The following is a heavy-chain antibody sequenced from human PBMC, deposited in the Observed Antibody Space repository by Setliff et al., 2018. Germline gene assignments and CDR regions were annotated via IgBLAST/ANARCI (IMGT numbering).Heavy chain of an antibody. V-gene: IGHV1-18*01. CDR1: GYTFTSYG. CDR3: ARDFPPLYSSSFSDAFDI. J-gene: IGHJ3*02. D-gene: IGHD6-6*01. CDR2: ISAYNGNT. Sequence: ASVKVSCKASGYTFTSYGISWVRQAPGQGLEWMGWISAYNGNTNYAQKLQGRVTMTTDTSTSTAYMALRSLRSDDTAVYYCARDFPPLYSSSFSDAFDIWGQGTMVTVSS.